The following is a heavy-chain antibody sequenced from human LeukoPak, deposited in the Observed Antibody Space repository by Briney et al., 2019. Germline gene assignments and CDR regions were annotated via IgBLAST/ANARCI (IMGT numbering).Heavy chain of an antibody. CDR3: AKAVDSSGWYPFDY. D-gene: IGHD6-19*01. J-gene: IGHJ4*02. Sequence: GGSLRLSCAASGFTFSSYWMSWVRQAPGKGLEWVANIKQDGSEKYYVDSVKGRFTISRDNAKNSLYLQMNSLRAEDTAVYYCAKAVDSSGWYPFDYWGQGTLVTVSS. V-gene: IGHV3-7*03. CDR2: IKQDGSEK. CDR1: GFTFSSYW.